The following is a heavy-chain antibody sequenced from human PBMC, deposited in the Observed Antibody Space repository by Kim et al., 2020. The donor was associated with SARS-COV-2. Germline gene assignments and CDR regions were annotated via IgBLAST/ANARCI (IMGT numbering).Heavy chain of an antibody. J-gene: IGHJ5*02. CDR3: ARGGNLFDP. V-gene: IGHV4-59*01. CDR1: GGSISSYY. Sequence: SETLSLTCTVSGGSISSYYWSWIRQPPGKGLEWIAYIYGSGNINYNPSLKSRVTISLDTSKNQFSLKLSSVTAADTAVYYCARGGNLFDPWGQGTLVTVS. CDR2: IYGSGNI.